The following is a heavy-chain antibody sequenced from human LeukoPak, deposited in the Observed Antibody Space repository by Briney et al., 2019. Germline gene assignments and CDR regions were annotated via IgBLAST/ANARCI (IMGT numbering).Heavy chain of an antibody. Sequence: PGGSLRLSCAASGFTFSSYAMSWVRQAPGKGLEWVSYISSSSSTIYYADSVKGRFTISRDNAKNSLYLQMNSLRAEDTAVYYCAREDSQTAFDIWGQGTMVTVSS. D-gene: IGHD2-15*01. V-gene: IGHV3-48*04. CDR2: ISSSSSTI. CDR3: AREDSQTAFDI. CDR1: GFTFSSYA. J-gene: IGHJ3*02.